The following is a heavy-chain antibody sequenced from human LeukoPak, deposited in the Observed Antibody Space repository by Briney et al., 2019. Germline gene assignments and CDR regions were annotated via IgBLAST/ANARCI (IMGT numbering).Heavy chain of an antibody. V-gene: IGHV1-18*01. CDR1: GFTFSDFG. J-gene: IGHJ5*02. D-gene: IGHD3-3*01. CDR2: TSTHNGNR. Sequence: ASVKVSCKASGFTFSDFGISWVRQAPGQGLEWMGWTSTHNGNRNYLQKFQGRVTMTTDTSTSTAYMELNGLTSDDTAVYYCARGAGRDFWSGYCATWGQGTLVTVSS. CDR3: ARGAGRDFWSGYCAT.